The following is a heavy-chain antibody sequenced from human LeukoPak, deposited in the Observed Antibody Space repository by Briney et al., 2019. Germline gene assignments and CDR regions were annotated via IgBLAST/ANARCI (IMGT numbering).Heavy chain of an antibody. D-gene: IGHD6-19*01. CDR2: MNPNSGNT. CDR3: ARGSGWYNY. CDR1: GYTFTSYG. V-gene: IGHV1-8*02. J-gene: IGHJ4*02. Sequence: ASVKVSCKASGYTFTSYGISWVRQAPGQGLEWMGWMNPNSGNTGYAQKFQGRVTMSRNTSISTAYMELSSLRSEDTAVYYCARGSGWYNYWGQGTLVTVSS.